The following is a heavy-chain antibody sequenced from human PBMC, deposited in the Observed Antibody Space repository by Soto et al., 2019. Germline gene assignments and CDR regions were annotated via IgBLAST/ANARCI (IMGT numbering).Heavy chain of an antibody. CDR3: ARSQYTVVTAIHV. D-gene: IGHD4-17*01. V-gene: IGHV4-59*01. CDR2: VSYSGRT. Sequence: SETLSLTCTVSRGSINNYYWTLIRQPPGKGLEWIGYVSYSGRTNYNPSLKSRVNMFVDKSKNQFSLNLTSVTAADTAVYYCARSQYTVVTAIHVSGQGTMATV. J-gene: IGHJ3*01. CDR1: RGSINNYY.